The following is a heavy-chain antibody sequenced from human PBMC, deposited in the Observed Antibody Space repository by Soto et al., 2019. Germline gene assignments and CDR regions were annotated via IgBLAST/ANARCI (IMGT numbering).Heavy chain of an antibody. J-gene: IGHJ4*02. D-gene: IGHD3-16*01. CDR1: GFTFSSYG. Sequence: PGGSLRLSCAASGFTFSSYGMHWVRQAPGKGLERVAVISYDGSNNYYADSVKGRFTISRDNSKNTLYLQMNSLRAEDTAVYYCAKGGRLGVLDYFDYWGQGTLVTVSS. CDR2: ISYDGSNN. V-gene: IGHV3-30*18. CDR3: AKGGRLGVLDYFDY.